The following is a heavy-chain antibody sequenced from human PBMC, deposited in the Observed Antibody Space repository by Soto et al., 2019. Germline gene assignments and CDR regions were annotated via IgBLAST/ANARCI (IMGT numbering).Heavy chain of an antibody. D-gene: IGHD3-16*01. Sequence: QVQLVQSGAEVKKPGASVKVSCKASGYTFTSYGISWVRQAPGQGLEWMGWISAYNGNTNYAQKLQGRVTMTTDTSTSTVYMELRSLRSDDTAVYYCARDTTYVWGSQAFDYWGQGTLVTVSS. CDR2: ISAYNGNT. J-gene: IGHJ4*02. CDR3: ARDTTYVWGSQAFDY. V-gene: IGHV1-18*01. CDR1: GYTFTSYG.